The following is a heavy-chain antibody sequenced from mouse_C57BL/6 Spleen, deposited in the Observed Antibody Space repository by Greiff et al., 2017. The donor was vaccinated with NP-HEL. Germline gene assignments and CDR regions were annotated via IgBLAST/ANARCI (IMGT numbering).Heavy chain of an antibody. CDR3: ARSEITTRAYYYAMDY. V-gene: IGHV1-77*01. Sequence: QVQLQQSGAELVKPGASVKISCKASGYTFTDYYINWVKQRPGQGLEWIGKIGPGSGSTYYNEKFKGKATLTADKSSSTAYMQLSSLTSEDSAVYFCARSEITTRAYYYAMDYWGQGTSVTVSS. J-gene: IGHJ4*01. CDR2: IGPGSGST. D-gene: IGHD2-4*01. CDR1: GYTFTDYY.